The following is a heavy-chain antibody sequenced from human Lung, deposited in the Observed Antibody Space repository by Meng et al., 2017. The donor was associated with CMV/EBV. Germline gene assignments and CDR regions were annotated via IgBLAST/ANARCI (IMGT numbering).Heavy chain of an antibody. CDR2: IDWDDDK. CDR3: ARFQIGYVGAFDI. V-gene: IGHV2-70D*14. J-gene: IGHJ3*02. CDR1: GFSLSTSGMR. D-gene: IGHD5-12*01. Sequence: SGPTLVKPTQTLTLTCTFSGFSLSTSGMRVSWIRQPPGQALEWLARIDWDDDKFYNTSLKTRLTVSKDTSANQVVFTMTNMDPVDTATYYCARFQIGYVGAFDIWGPGTMVXVS.